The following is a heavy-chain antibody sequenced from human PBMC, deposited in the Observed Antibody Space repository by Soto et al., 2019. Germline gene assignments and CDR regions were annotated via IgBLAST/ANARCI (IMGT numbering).Heavy chain of an antibody. D-gene: IGHD4-4*01. J-gene: IGHJ2*01. V-gene: IGHV4-59*01. CDR1: GGSIRSYY. CDR3: ASFISPAVSWYFDL. CDR2: ISDSRTT. Sequence: QVQLQESGPGLVKPSETLSLTCSVSGGSIRSYYWSWIRQPPGKGLEWIGYISDSRTTNYNPSLKSRVTISVDTSKNQFYLKLTSVTAADTAVYYCASFISPAVSWYFDLWGRGTLVTVSS.